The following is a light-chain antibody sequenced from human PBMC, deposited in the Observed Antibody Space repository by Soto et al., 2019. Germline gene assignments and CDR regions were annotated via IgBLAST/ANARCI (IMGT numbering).Light chain of an antibody. V-gene: IGLV2-14*01. Sequence: ALTQPASVSGSPGQSITISCTGTTSDVSIYNYVSWYQQHPGKAPKLMIYGVSNRPSGVSNRFSGAKSGHTASLTISGLQVEDEADYYCCSYKSSTNYVFGPGTKVTVL. CDR1: TSDVSIYNY. CDR3: CSYKSSTNYV. J-gene: IGLJ1*01. CDR2: GVS.